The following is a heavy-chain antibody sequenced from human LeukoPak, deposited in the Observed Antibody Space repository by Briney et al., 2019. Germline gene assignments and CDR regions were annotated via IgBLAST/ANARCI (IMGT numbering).Heavy chain of an antibody. V-gene: IGHV3-21*04. D-gene: IGHD4-17*01. CDR2: ISSSSSYI. Sequence: GGSLRLSCAASGFTFSSYSMNWVRQAPGKGLEWVSSISSSSSYIYYADSVKGRFTISRDNSKNTLYLQMNSLRAEDTAVYYCARAQDSGYDWTRDYGDYEAGHDAFDIWGQGTMVTVSS. CDR1: GFTFSSYS. J-gene: IGHJ3*02. CDR3: ARAQDSGYDWTRDYGDYEAGHDAFDI.